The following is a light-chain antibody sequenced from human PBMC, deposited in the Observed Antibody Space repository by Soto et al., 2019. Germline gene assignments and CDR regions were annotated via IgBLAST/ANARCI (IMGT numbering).Light chain of an antibody. CDR2: WAS. V-gene: IGKV4-1*01. CDR1: QSVLYSSNNKNF. Sequence: DIVMTQSPDSLAVSLGERATINCKSSQSVLYSSNNKNFLAWYQQKPGQPPKLLIYWASTRESGVPDRFSGSGSGTDFTLTISSLQADDVAGYYCHQSYSTPYTFGQGTKLEIK. J-gene: IGKJ2*01. CDR3: HQSYSTPYT.